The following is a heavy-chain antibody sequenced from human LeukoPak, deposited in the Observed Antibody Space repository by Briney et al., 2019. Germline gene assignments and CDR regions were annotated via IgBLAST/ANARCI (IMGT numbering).Heavy chain of an antibody. J-gene: IGHJ4*02. V-gene: IGHV4-4*02. D-gene: IGHD3-10*01. CDR3: ARHPELYFFDY. Sequence: SETLSLTCAVSGGSISSNNWWSWVRQPPGKGLEWIGEIYHSGSTNYNPSLKSRVTISVDTSKNQFSLKLSSVTAADTAVYYCARHPELYFFDYWGQGTLVTVSS. CDR2: IYHSGST. CDR1: GGSISSNNW.